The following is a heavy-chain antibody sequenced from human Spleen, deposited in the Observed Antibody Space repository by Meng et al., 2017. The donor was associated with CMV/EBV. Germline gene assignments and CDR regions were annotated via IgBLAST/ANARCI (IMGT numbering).Heavy chain of an antibody. D-gene: IGHD6-19*01. CDR2: ITGGGGNT. CDR1: GFIFSSSA. CDR3: AKSGGWYPYFDY. Sequence: CAASGFIFSSSAMTWVRQAPGRGLEWVSTITGGGGNTFYADSVKGRFTISRDNSKSTLSLQMNSLRAEDTAVYYCAKSGGWYPYFDYWGQGTLVTVSS. V-gene: IGHV3-23*01. J-gene: IGHJ4*02.